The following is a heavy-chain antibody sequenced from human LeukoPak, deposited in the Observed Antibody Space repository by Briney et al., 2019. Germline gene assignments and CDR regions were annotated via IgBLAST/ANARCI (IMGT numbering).Heavy chain of an antibody. CDR3: ARDYYDSSGYYGYGMDV. CDR2: ISGSGGST. D-gene: IGHD3-22*01. CDR1: GFTFSSYA. V-gene: IGHV3-23*01. Sequence: PGGSLRLSCAASGFTFSSYAMSWVRQAPGKGLEWVSAISGSGGSTYYADSVKGRFTISRDNSKNTLYLQMNSLRAEDTAVYYCARDYYDSSGYYGYGMDVWGQGTTVTVSS. J-gene: IGHJ6*02.